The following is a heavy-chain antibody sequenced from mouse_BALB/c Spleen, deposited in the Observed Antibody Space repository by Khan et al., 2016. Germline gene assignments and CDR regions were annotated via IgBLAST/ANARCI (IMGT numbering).Heavy chain of an antibody. CDR1: GYTFTNYW. CDR3: ARWRDY. V-gene: IGHV1-63*02. J-gene: IGHJ2*01. Sequence: QVQLKQSGAELVRPGTSVKMSCKAAGYTFTNYWISWVKQRPGHGLEWIGDIYPGGGYTNYNEKFKGKATLTADTSSSTAYMQLSSLTSEDSAIYYCARWRDYWGQGTTLTVSS. CDR2: IYPGGGYT.